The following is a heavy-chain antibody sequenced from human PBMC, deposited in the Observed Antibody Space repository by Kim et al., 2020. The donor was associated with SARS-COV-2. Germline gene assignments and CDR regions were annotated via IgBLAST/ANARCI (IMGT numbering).Heavy chain of an antibody. Sequence: GGSLRLSCAASGFTFSSYAMHWVRQAPGKGLEWVAVISYDGSNKYYADSVKGRFTISRDNSKNTLYLQMNSLRAEDTAVYYCARPLTGAVYYFDYWGQGTLVTVSS. CDR1: GFTFSSYA. V-gene: IGHV3-30*04. CDR3: ARPLTGAVYYFDY. J-gene: IGHJ4*02. D-gene: IGHD7-27*01. CDR2: ISYDGSNK.